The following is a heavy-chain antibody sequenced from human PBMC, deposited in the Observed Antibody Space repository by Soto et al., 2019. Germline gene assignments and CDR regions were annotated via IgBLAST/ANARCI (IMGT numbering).Heavy chain of an antibody. Sequence: PSETLSLTCAVSGDSISGSQWWSWVRLPPGKGLEWIGEISHTGTTNYNPSLKSRVTMSVDKPKNQFSLNLTSVTAADTAVYYCPRVISSWDEYFDYWGQGTVVTVSS. J-gene: IGHJ4*02. V-gene: IGHV4-4*02. CDR1: GDSISGSQW. CDR3: PRVISSWDEYFDY. CDR2: ISHTGTT. D-gene: IGHD2-2*01.